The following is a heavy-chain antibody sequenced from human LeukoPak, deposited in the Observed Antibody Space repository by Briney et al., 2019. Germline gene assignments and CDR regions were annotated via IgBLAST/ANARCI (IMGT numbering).Heavy chain of an antibody. CDR3: AKDATFGGVMAMYYFDY. CDR2: IRGSGGST. D-gene: IGHD3-16*01. CDR1: GFTFSSYG. V-gene: IGHV3-23*01. J-gene: IGHJ4*02. Sequence: GGSLTLSCAASGFTFSSYGMSWVRQAQGKGMEWVSGIRGSGGSTNYADSVKGRLTISRDNSKNTLYLQMNTLRAEDPAVYYCAKDATFGGVMAMYYFDYWGQGTLVTVSS.